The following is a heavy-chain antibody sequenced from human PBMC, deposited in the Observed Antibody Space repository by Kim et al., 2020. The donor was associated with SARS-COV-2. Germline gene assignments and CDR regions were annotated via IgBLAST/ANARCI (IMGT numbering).Heavy chain of an antibody. CDR3: ARNLVVVAATDYYYYGMDV. CDR1: GYTFTSYA. CDR2: INTNTGNP. D-gene: IGHD2-15*01. J-gene: IGHJ6*02. V-gene: IGHV7-4-1*02. Sequence: ASVKVSCKASGYTFTSYAMNWVRQAPGQGLEWMGWINTNTGNPTYAQGFTGRFVFSLDTSVSTAYLQISSLKADDTAVYYCARNLVVVAATDYYYYGMDVWGQGTTVTVSS.